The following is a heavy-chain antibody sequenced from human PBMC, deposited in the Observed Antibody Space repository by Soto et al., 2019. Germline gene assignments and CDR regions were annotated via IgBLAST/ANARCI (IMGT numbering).Heavy chain of an antibody. V-gene: IGHV5-51*03. Sequence: EVQLVQSGAEVKKPGESLKISCKGSGYSFTSYWIGWVRQMPGKGLEWMGIIYPGDSDTRYSPSFQGQVTISADKSISTAYLQWSSLKASDTAMYYCARLYDTWRGSATKYYFDYWGQGTLVTVSS. J-gene: IGHJ4*02. CDR2: IYPGDSDT. CDR3: ARLYDTWRGSATKYYFDY. D-gene: IGHD3-9*01. CDR1: GYSFTSYW.